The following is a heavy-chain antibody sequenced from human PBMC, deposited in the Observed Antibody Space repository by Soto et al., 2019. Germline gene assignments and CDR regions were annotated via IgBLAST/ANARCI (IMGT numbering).Heavy chain of an antibody. V-gene: IGHV4-39*02. Sequence: QLHLQESGPRLVKPSETLSLTCSVSGGSIRGSDDYWGWIRQFPGKGLEYIGSVFYTGSAYYNPSFKSRVSIVADTSTNRFFLNLKSVTATDTGVYYCAKTPTGYYDSWGQGILVTVSS. CDR3: AKTPTGYYDS. CDR2: VFYTGSA. CDR1: GGSIRGSDDY. D-gene: IGHD2-8*02. J-gene: IGHJ4*02.